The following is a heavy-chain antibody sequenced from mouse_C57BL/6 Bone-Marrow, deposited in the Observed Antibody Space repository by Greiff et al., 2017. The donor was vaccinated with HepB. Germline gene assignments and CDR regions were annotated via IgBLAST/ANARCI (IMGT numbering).Heavy chain of an antibody. Sequence: VSLVESGAELMKPGASVKLSCKATGYTFTGYWIEWVKQRPGHGLEWIGEILPGSGSTNYNEKFKGKATFTADTSSNTAYMQRSSLTTEDSAIYYGARWGSTGNRYPAWFAHWGQGTLVAVSA. CDR1: GYTFTGYW. J-gene: IGHJ3*01. V-gene: IGHV1-9*01. CDR3: ARWGSTGNRYPAWFAH. CDR2: ILPGSGST. D-gene: IGHD2-14*01.